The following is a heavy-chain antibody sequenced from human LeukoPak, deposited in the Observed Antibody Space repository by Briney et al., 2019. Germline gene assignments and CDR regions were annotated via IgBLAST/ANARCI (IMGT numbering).Heavy chain of an antibody. CDR3: AAARLTGYHFAIY. CDR1: EYTFTDYF. D-gene: IGHD3-9*01. CDR2: TNPNSGGT. V-gene: IGHV1-2*02. J-gene: IGHJ4*02. Sequence: ASVKVSCKASEYTFTDYFMHWVRQAPGQGLEWMGWTNPNSGGTNFAQKFQGRVTLTRDTSISSAYMELSRVRSDDTAVYYCAAARLTGYHFAIYWGQGTLVTVSS.